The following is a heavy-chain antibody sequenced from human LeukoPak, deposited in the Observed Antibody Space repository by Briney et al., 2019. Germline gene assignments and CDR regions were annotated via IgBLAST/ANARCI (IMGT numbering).Heavy chain of an antibody. CDR3: ARDPRYGPYYYGMDV. V-gene: IGHV3-7*01. Sequence: PGGSLRLSCAASGFTFSSYWMSWVRQAPGKGLEWVANIKQDGSEKYYVDSVKGRFTISRDNAENSLYLQMNSLRAEDTAVYYCARDPRYGPYYYGMDVWGQGTTVTVSS. CDR1: GFTFSSYW. J-gene: IGHJ6*02. D-gene: IGHD5-18*01. CDR2: IKQDGSEK.